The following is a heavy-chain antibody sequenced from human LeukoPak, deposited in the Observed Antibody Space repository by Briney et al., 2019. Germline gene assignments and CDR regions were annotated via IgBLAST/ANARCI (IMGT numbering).Heavy chain of an antibody. CDR2: ISSSSSTI. D-gene: IGHD3-10*01. CDR1: GFTFSSYS. Sequence: GGSLRLSCAASGFTFSSYSMNWVRQAPGKGLEWVSYISSSSSTIYYADSVKGRFTISRDNAKNSLYLQMNSLRAEDTAVYYCARDAGGWWFGKLGPLDYWGQGTLVTVSS. J-gene: IGHJ4*02. V-gene: IGHV3-48*04. CDR3: ARDAGGWWFGKLGPLDY.